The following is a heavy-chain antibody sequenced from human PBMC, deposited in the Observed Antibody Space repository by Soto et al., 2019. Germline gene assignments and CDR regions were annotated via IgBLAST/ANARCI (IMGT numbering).Heavy chain of an antibody. J-gene: IGHJ4*02. CDR2: IYYSGST. V-gene: IGHV4-31*03. Sequence: PSETLSLTCTVSGGSISSGGYYWSWICQHPGKGLEWIGYIYYSGSTYYNPSLKSRVTISVDTSKNQFSLKLSSVTAADTAVYYCSGRGYDSSGYKVYYFDYWGQGTLVTVSS. CDR3: SGRGYDSSGYKVYYFDY. CDR1: GGSISSGGYY. D-gene: IGHD3-22*01.